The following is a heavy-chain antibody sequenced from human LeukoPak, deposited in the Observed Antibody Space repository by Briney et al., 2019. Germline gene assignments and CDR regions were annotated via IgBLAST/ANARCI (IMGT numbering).Heavy chain of an antibody. CDR3: ARGRFSSDWFDY. CDR1: GYSINNDYY. D-gene: IGHD6-19*01. J-gene: IGHJ4*02. V-gene: IGHV4-38-2*02. Sequence: PSETLSLTCTVSGYSINNDYYWGWIRQSPGQGLEWIGSIYHSGSTYYNPSLKSRVTISVDTSKNHFSLNVRYVTAADTAIYYCARGRFSSDWFDYWGQGTLVTVSS. CDR2: IYHSGST.